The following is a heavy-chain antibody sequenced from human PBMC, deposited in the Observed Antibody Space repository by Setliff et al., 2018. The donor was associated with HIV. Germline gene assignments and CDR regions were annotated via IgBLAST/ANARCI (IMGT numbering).Heavy chain of an antibody. CDR3: ARRGDFFYYAMDV. V-gene: IGHV4-38-2*01. Sequence: PSETLSLTCAVSGYSISSGFYWGWIRQPPGKGLEWIGSIYHSGSTYYNPSLKSRVSISLDTSKNQFSLKLSSVTAADTAVYYCARRGDFFYYAMDVWGQGTTVTVSS. CDR1: GYSISSGFY. CDR2: IYHSGST. J-gene: IGHJ6*02.